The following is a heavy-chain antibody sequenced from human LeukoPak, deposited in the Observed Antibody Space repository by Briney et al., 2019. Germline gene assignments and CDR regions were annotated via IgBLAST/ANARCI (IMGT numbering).Heavy chain of an antibody. CDR1: GFNFIDYS. Sequence: GGSLRLSCVASGFNFIDYSMNWVRQAPGKGLEWISYIGISSGNTKYADSVKGRFTISRDKARNSLYLQMNSLRVEDTAMYYCARDHRYAFDNWGHGTLVTVS. CDR3: ARDHRYAFDN. V-gene: IGHV3-48*01. CDR2: IGISSGNT. D-gene: IGHD5-12*01. J-gene: IGHJ4*03.